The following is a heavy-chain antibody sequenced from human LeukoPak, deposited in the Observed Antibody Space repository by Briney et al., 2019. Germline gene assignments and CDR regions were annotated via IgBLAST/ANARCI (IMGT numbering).Heavy chain of an antibody. D-gene: IGHD6-19*01. Sequence: GGSLRLSCAASGFTFSSYAMSWVRQAPGKGLEWVSAVSGSGGTTYYADSVKGRFTISRDNSKNTLYLQMNSLRAEDTAVYYCAKAYSSVWYYFDYWGQGTLVTVSS. CDR1: GFTFSSYA. CDR2: VSGSGGTT. J-gene: IGHJ4*02. V-gene: IGHV3-23*01. CDR3: AKAYSSVWYYFDY.